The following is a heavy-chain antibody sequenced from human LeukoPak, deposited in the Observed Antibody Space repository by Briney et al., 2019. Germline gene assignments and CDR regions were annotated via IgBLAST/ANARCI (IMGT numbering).Heavy chain of an antibody. J-gene: IGHJ4*02. CDR3: ARGRIAVAGTYYFDY. CDR2: INHSGST. CDR1: GGSFSGYY. Sequence: SETLSLTCAVYGGSFSGYYWSWIRQPPGKGLEWIGEINHSGSTNYNPSLKSRVTISVDTSKNQFSLKLSSVTAADTAVYYCARGRIAVAGTYYFDYWGQGTLVTVSS. V-gene: IGHV4-34*01. D-gene: IGHD6-19*01.